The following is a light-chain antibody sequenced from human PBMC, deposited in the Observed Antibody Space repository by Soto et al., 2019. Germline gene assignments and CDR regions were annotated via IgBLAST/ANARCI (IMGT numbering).Light chain of an antibody. CDR1: SSDVGGYNY. CDR3: SSDSASSTTHYV. V-gene: IGLV2-14*03. J-gene: IGLJ1*01. Sequence: QSALTQPASLSGSPGQSITISCTGTSSDVGGYNYVSWYQQHPGKAPKLMIYDVSNRPSGVSNRFSGSKSGNTSSLTISGLQAEDEDEYYCSSDSASSTTHYVFGTGTKVTVL. CDR2: DVS.